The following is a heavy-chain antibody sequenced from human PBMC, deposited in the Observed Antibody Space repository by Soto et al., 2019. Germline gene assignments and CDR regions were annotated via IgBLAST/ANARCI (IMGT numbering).Heavy chain of an antibody. J-gene: IGHJ3*02. CDR2: IWYDGSNK. CDR1: RFTFSNYG. D-gene: IGHD3-3*01. V-gene: IGHV3-33*01. Sequence: QVQLVESGRGVVQPGRSLRLSCAASRFTFSNYGMHWVRQAPGKGLEWVAVIWYDGSNKYYADSVKGRFTISRDNSKNTLYLQMNSLRAEDTAVYYCARDTRFELDIWGQGTMVTVSS. CDR3: ARDTRFELDI.